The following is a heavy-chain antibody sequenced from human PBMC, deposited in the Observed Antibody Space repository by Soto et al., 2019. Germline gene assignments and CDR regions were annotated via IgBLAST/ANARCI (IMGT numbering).Heavy chain of an antibody. Sequence: QVQLQESGPGLVKPSQTLSLTCTVSGGSIRSGDYYWSWIRQHPGKGLEWIGYIYYSGSTSYTRSHKSRLTISVDTSKNQFSMKLSFVTAADTAVYYCARYCSGGSCYVGRSSLFDYWGQGTLVTVSS. CDR2: IYYSGST. CDR1: GGSIRSGDYY. CDR3: ARYCSGGSCYVGRSSLFDY. V-gene: IGHV4-30-4*01. J-gene: IGHJ4*02. D-gene: IGHD2-15*01.